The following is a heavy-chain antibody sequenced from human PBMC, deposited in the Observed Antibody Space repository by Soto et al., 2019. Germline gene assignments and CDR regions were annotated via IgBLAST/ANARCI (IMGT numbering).Heavy chain of an antibody. V-gene: IGHV1-69*02. J-gene: IGHJ4*02. CDR3: ARIKPYDDVDY. D-gene: IGHD3-16*01. CDR1: GGTFSSYT. Sequence: QVQLVQSGAEVKKPGSSVKVSCKASGGTFSSYTISWVRQAPGQGLEWMGRIIPILGIANYAQKFQGRVTITADKSTSTAYMELSSLRSEDTAVYYCARIKPYDDVDYWGQGTLVTVSS. CDR2: IIPILGIA.